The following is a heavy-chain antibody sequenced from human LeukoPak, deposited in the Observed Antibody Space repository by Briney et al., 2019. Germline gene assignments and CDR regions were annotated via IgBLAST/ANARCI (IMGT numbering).Heavy chain of an antibody. D-gene: IGHD5-12*01. J-gene: IGHJ4*02. CDR2: INPNSGGT. CDR1: GYTFTGYY. Sequence: GASAKVSCKASGYTFTGYYMHWVRQAPGQGLEWMGWINPNSGGTNYAQKFQGRVTMTRDTSISTAYMELSRLRSDDTAVYYCARVHGGYDFGDYWGQGTLVTVSS. V-gene: IGHV1-2*02. CDR3: ARVHGGYDFGDY.